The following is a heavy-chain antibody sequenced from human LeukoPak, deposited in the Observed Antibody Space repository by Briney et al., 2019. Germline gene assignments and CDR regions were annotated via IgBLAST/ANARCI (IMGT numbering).Heavy chain of an antibody. V-gene: IGHV6-1*01. CDR3: ARRLTQYDCFDP. CDR2: TYYRSTWYN. J-gene: IGHJ5*02. Sequence: SQTLSLTCAISGDSVSINSVTWNWIRQTPSRGLEWLGRTYYRSTWYNDYAVSVRGRITVNPDTSKNQFSLHLNSVTPEDTAVYYCARRLTQYDCFDPWGQGILVTVSS. CDR1: GDSVSINSVT. D-gene: IGHD2-2*01.